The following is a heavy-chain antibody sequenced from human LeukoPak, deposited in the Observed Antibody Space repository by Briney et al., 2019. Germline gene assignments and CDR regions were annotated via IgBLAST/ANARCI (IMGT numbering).Heavy chain of an antibody. Sequence: GGSLRLSCAASGFTFSSYAMHWVRQAPGKGLEWVAVISYDGSNKYYADSVKGRFTISRDNSKNTLYLQMNSLRAEDTAVYYCARDGYCCGGSCYITGPNWFDPWGQGTLVTVSS. V-gene: IGHV3-30-3*01. CDR1: GFTFSSYA. CDR2: ISYDGSNK. J-gene: IGHJ5*02. D-gene: IGHD2-15*01. CDR3: ARDGYCCGGSCYITGPNWFDP.